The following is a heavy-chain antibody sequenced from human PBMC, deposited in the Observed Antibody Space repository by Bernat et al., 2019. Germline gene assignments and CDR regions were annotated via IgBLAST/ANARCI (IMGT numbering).Heavy chain of an antibody. J-gene: IGHJ4*02. Sequence: EVQLLESGGGLVQPGGSLRLSCAASGFTFSSYAMSWVRQAPGKGLEWVSAISGSGGSTYYADSVKGRFTIPRDNSKNTLYLQMNSLRAEDTAVYYCAAHSGYSYGSNFDYWGQGTLVTVSS. D-gene: IGHD5-18*01. CDR3: AAHSGYSYGSNFDY. V-gene: IGHV3-23*01. CDR2: ISGSGGST. CDR1: GFTFSSYA.